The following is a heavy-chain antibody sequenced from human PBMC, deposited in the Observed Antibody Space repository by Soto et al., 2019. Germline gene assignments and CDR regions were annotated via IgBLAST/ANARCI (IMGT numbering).Heavy chain of an antibody. CDR1: GFTRSTYS. V-gene: IGHV3-23*01. CDR2: ISVTPGIT. J-gene: IGHJ4*02. D-gene: IGHD5-12*01. CDR3: SKWSGYGDL. Sequence: GSLRLSGAAPGFTRSTYSVTWVRQAPGKGLEWVSGISVTPGITFYADSVKGRFTISRDSSNNAVYLQMNSLRAEDTAMYFCSKWSGYGDLWGQGTLVTVSS.